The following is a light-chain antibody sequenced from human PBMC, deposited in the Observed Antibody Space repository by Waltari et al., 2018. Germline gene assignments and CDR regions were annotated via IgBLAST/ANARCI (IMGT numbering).Light chain of an antibody. CDR2: GAS. CDR1: QSVSSN. J-gene: IGKJ1*01. Sequence: EIVTTQSPATLSVSPEEVTIISCTTSQSVSSNFACYQQQADPAPMLLIYGASTTATGIPARCSGSGSATEFTITISSLQSEDFAVYYCQQYRNEHPWTFGQGTKVEIK. CDR3: QQYRNEHPWT. V-gene: IGKV3D-15*01.